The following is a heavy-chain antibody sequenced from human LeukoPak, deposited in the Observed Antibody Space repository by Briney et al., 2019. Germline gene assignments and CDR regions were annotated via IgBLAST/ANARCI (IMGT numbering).Heavy chain of an antibody. V-gene: IGHV3-30-3*01. CDR3: ASGSTVDIVATIKGVLWDY. CDR2: ISYDGSNK. J-gene: IGHJ4*02. Sequence: GGSLRLSCAASGFTFSSYAMHWVRQAPGKGLEWVAVISYDGSNKYYADSVKGRFTISSDNSKNTLYLQMNSLRAEDTAVYYCASGSTVDIVATIKGVLWDYWGQGTLVTVSS. CDR1: GFTFSSYA. D-gene: IGHD5-12*01.